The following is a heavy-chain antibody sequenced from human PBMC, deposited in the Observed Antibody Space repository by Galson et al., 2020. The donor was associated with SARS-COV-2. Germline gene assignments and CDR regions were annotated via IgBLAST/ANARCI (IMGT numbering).Heavy chain of an antibody. V-gene: IGHV3-11*03. D-gene: IGHD6-13*01. CDR1: GLIFSDYY. J-gene: IGHJ4*02. CDR2: ISPSIDYT. CDR3: AGSHKNFWYNFDN. Sequence: GGSLRLSCTASGLIFSDYYMTWIRQAPGKGLEWISYISPSIDYTNYADSVRGRFTISRDNTKTSLFLHMDSLRAEDTAVYYCAGSHKNFWYNFDNWGQGALVTVSS.